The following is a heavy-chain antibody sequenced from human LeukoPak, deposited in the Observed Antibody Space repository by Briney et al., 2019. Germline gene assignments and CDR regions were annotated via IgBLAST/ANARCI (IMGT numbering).Heavy chain of an antibody. Sequence: RXAPGXXLEGVSGISWNSGSIGYADSVKGRFTISRDNAKNSLYLQMNSLRAEDTALYYCAKASVVVPPFFDYWGQGTLVTVSS. CDR2: ISWNSGSI. V-gene: IGHV3-9*01. D-gene: IGHD2-2*01. CDR3: AKASVVVPPFFDY. J-gene: IGHJ4*02.